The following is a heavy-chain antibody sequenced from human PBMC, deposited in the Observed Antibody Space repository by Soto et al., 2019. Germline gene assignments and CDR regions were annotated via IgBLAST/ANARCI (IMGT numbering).Heavy chain of an antibody. V-gene: IGHV4-34*01. J-gene: IGHJ5*02. D-gene: IGHD1-1*01. CDR3: ATTNWKHNWFDP. Sequence: KPSETLSLTCAFYGGSFSGYYWSWIRQPPGKGLEWIGEINHSGSTNYNPSLKSRFTISVDTSKNQFSLKVSSVTAADTAVYYCATTNWKHNWFDPWGQGTLVTVSS. CDR1: GGSFSGYY. CDR2: INHSGST.